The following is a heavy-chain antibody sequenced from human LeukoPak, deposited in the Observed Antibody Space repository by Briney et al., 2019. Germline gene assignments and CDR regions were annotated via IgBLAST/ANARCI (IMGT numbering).Heavy chain of an antibody. D-gene: IGHD3-9*01. CDR1: GFTFSSYS. J-gene: IGHJ4*02. CDR3: AKFRLSNYEILTGYYYYFDY. V-gene: IGHV3-21*01. CDR2: IAGSGGYI. Sequence: GGSLRLSCAASGFTFSSYSMIWVRKAPGKGLEWVASIAGSGGYIYYADSVKGRFTISRDNAKNSLYLQMNSLRAEDTAVYYCAKFRLSNYEILTGYYYYFDYWGQGTLVTVSS.